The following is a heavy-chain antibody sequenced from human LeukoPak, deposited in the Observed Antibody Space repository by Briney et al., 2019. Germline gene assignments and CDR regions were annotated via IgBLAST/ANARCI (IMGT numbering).Heavy chain of an antibody. D-gene: IGHD1-14*01. J-gene: IGHJ4*02. CDR1: GGSFSGYY. V-gene: IGHV4-34*01. CDR3: ARVHNQSKYLTDY. Sequence: NPSETLSLTCAVYGGSFSGYYWSWIRQPPGKGLEWIGEINHSGGTNYNPSLKSRVTISVDTSKNQFSLKLSSVTAADTAVYYCARVHNQSKYLTDYWGQGTLVTVSS. CDR2: INHSGGT.